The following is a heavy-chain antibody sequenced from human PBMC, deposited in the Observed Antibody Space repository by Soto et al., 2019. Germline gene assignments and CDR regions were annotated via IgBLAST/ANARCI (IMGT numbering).Heavy chain of an antibody. CDR1: GGTFSSYA. V-gene: IGHV1-69*01. Sequence: QVQLVQSGAEVKKPGSPVKVSCKASGGTFSSYAISWVRQAPGQGLEWMGGIIPIFGTANYAQKFQGRVTITADESTSTAYMELSSLRSEDTAVYYCAREVVTGDYYYYYGMDVWGQGTTVTVSS. D-gene: IGHD2-21*02. CDR2: IIPIFGTA. CDR3: AREVVTGDYYYYYGMDV. J-gene: IGHJ6*02.